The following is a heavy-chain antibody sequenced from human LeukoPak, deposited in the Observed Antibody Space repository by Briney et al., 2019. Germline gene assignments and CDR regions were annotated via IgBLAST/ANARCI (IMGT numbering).Heavy chain of an antibody. J-gene: IGHJ6*02. CDR2: ISGGGDST. CDR1: GYTFSSYA. Sequence: GGSLRLSCAASGYTFSSYAMSWVRQAPGKGLEWVSAISGGGDSTFYADSVKGRFTISRDNSKNTLYLQMSSLRAEDTAIYYCAKEEYSTRYYYYGMDVWGQGTTVTVSS. V-gene: IGHV3-23*01. D-gene: IGHD2-2*01. CDR3: AKEEYSTRYYYYGMDV.